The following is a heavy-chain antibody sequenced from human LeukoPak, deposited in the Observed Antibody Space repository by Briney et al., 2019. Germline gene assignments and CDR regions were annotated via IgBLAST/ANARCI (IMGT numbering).Heavy chain of an antibody. CDR3: ARDIVVVPAAIEGEEPEFDP. J-gene: IGHJ5*02. D-gene: IGHD2-2*01. V-gene: IGHV3-30-3*01. Sequence: PGRSLRLSCAASGFTFSSYAMHWVRQAPGKGLEWVAIISFDGGNKYYADSVKGRFTISRDNSKNTLYLQMNSLRAEDTAVYYCARDIVVVPAAIEGEEPEFDPWGQGTLVTVSS. CDR1: GFTFSSYA. CDR2: ISFDGGNK.